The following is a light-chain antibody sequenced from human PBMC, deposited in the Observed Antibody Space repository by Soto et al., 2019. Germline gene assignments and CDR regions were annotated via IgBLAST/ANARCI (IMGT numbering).Light chain of an antibody. J-gene: IGKJ4*01. CDR3: QQYNSYPS. Sequence: DIQMTQAPSTISASVGDRVTITCRASQSISSWLAWYQQKPGKAPKLLIYDASSLESGVPSRFSGSGSGTEFTLTISSLQPDDFATYYCQQYNSYPSFGGGT. V-gene: IGKV1-5*01. CDR1: QSISSW. CDR2: DAS.